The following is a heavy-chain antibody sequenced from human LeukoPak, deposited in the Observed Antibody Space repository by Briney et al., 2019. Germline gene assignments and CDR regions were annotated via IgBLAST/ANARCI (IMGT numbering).Heavy chain of an antibody. V-gene: IGHV4-4*09. Sequence: SETLSLTCTVSGGSISSYYWSWIRQPPGKGLEWIGYIYTSGSTNYNPSLKSRVTISVDTSKNQFSLKLSSVTAADTAVYYCARDRVVGRTRGYFDYWGQGTLVTVSS. CDR2: IYTSGST. CDR3: ARDRVVGRTRGYFDY. J-gene: IGHJ4*02. CDR1: GGSISSYY. D-gene: IGHD1-26*01.